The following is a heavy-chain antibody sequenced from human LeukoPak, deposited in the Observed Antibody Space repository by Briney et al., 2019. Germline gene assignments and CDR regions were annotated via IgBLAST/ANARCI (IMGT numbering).Heavy chain of an antibody. V-gene: IGHV1-2*02. Sequence: ASVKVSCKASGNTFTDYYIQWVRQAPGQGLEWMGWLNPNSGGTNYAQEFQGRVTMTRDTSINTAYMELSRLRFDDTAVYYCARDLGQSEHSNSWGVFDIWGQGTMVTVSS. CDR1: GNTFTDYY. D-gene: IGHD6-6*01. J-gene: IGHJ3*02. CDR3: ARDLGQSEHSNSWGVFDI. CDR2: LNPNSGGT.